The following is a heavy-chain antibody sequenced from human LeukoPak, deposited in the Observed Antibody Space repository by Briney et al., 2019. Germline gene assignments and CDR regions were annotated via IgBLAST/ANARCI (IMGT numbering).Heavy chain of an antibody. Sequence: PGGSLRLSCAASGFTFSSYSMNWVRQAPGKGLEWVSSISSSSSYIYYADSVKGRFTISRDNAKNSLYLQMNSLRAEDTAVYYCARGGLMTTVTLYTLGYWGQGTLVTVSS. D-gene: IGHD4-11*01. CDR1: GFTFSSYS. CDR2: ISSSSSYI. CDR3: ARGGLMTTVTLYTLGY. J-gene: IGHJ4*02. V-gene: IGHV3-21*01.